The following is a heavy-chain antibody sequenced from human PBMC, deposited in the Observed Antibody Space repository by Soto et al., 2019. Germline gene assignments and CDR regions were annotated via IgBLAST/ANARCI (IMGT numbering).Heavy chain of an antibody. CDR3: ARGMSEEQIFYYFDY. V-gene: IGHV4-59*01. CDR1: GGSISSYY. Sequence: SETLSLTCTVSGGSISSYYWSWIRQPPGKGLEWIGYIYYSATTTYNPSLKNRVTISVDASKSQFYLKLRSVTAADTAVYYCARGMSEEQIFYYFDYWGQGALVTVS. J-gene: IGHJ4*02. CDR2: IYYSATT. D-gene: IGHD3-9*01.